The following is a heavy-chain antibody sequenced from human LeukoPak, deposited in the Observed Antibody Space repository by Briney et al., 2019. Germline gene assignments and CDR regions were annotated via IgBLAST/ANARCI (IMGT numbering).Heavy chain of an antibody. CDR1: GGSMSSSSHY. J-gene: IGHJ3*02. CDR3: ARHRRYSSGWYGAFDI. D-gene: IGHD6-19*01. V-gene: IGHV4-39*01. CDR2: IYYIGTT. Sequence: SETLSLTCTVSGGSMSSSSHYWGWIRQPPGKGLEWIASIYYIGTTSYNPPLKSRVTISVDTSKKQFSLTLDSVTAADTAVYYCARHRRYSSGWYGAFDIWGQGTMVTAAS.